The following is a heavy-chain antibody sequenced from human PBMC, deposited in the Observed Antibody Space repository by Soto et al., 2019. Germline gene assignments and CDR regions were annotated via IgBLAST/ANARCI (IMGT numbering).Heavy chain of an antibody. CDR2: MNPNSGNT. CDR1: GYTFTSYY. CDR3: AGGNFRY. Sequence: ASVKVSCNASGYTFTSYYMHWVRQAPGHGLEWMGWMNPNSGNTGYAQELRGRVTMTRNTSNTTAYMELTSLTSDDTGVYYCAGGNFRYWGQGTLVTVSS. J-gene: IGHJ4*02. V-gene: IGHV1-8*02.